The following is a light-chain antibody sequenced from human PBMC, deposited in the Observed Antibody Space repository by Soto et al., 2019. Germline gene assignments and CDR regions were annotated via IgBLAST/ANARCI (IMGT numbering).Light chain of an antibody. Sequence: EIVLTQSPATLSLSPGERATLSCVASQSVSSRYLVWYQQKPGLAPRLLIYDASIRATGIPDRLSGSVSGTDFTLTISSLEPEDFAVYYCQQYDSSPLTCGGGTKVEIK. CDR2: DAS. J-gene: IGKJ4*01. V-gene: IGKV3D-20*01. CDR3: QQYDSSPLT. CDR1: QSVSSRY.